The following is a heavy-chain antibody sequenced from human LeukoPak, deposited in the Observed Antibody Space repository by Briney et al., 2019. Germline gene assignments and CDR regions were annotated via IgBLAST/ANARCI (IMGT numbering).Heavy chain of an antibody. J-gene: IGHJ5*02. CDR3: ARHTRYYYGSGSLYWFDP. CDR1: GGSISSSSYY. V-gene: IGHV4-39*01. Sequence: SETLSLTCTVSGGSISSSSYYWGWIRQPPGKGLEWIGSIHYSGSTNYNPSLKSRVTISVDTSKNQFSLKLSSVTAADTAVYYCARHTRYYYGSGSLYWFDPWGQGTLVTVSS. D-gene: IGHD3-10*01. CDR2: IHYSGST.